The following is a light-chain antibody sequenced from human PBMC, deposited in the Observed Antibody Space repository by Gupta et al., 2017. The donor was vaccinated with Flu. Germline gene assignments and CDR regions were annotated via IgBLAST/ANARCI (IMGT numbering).Light chain of an antibody. Sequence: TPSLSPAEGDTVTVRARESVGRNKGARHQQRPGQAPSLLLLSASSRATRVPDRFSGCGCGREFTLTIIRREPEDIAVYYCHQGCTSRSTFGQGTKLEIK. J-gene: IGKJ2*02. V-gene: IGKV3-20*01. CDR3: HQGCTSRST. CDR1: ESVGRNK. CDR2: SAS.